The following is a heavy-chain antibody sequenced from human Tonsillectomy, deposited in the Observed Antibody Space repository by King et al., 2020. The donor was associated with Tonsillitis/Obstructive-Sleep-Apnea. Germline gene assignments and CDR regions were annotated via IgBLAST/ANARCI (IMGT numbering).Heavy chain of an antibody. CDR2: IWYDGSNK. D-gene: IGHD2-8*01. V-gene: IGHV3-33*01. J-gene: IGHJ4*02. CDR1: GFTFSSYG. Sequence: VQLVESGGGVVQPGRSLRLSCAASGFTFSSYGMHWVRQAPGKGLEWVAVIWYDGSNKYYADSVKGRFTISRDNSKNTLYLQMNSLRAEDTAVYYCARERAIRYCTNGVCPYYFDYWGQGTLVTVSS. CDR3: ARERAIRYCTNGVCPYYFDY.